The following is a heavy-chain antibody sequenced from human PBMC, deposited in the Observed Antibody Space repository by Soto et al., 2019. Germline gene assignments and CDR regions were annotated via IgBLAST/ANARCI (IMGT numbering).Heavy chain of an antibody. J-gene: IGHJ4*02. V-gene: IGHV3-15*01. CDR1: GFTFSIAW. Sequence: GGSLRLSCAASGFTFSIAWMSWVCQAPGKGLEWVGRIKSKTDGGTTDYAAPVKGRFTISRDDSKNTLYLQMNSLKTEDTAVYYCTTGTENIPSIAVATDYWGQGTLVTVSS. D-gene: IGHD6-19*01. CDR3: TTGTENIPSIAVATDY. CDR2: IKSKTDGGTT.